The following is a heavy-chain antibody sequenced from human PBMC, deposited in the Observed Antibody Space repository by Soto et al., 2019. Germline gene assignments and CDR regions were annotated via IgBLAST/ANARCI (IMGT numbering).Heavy chain of an antibody. CDR3: ARLVTIFGVVIRMDF. CDR1: GDSITSNSYF. D-gene: IGHD3-3*01. Sequence: PSETLSLTCTVSGDSITSNSYFWAWIRQPPGKGLEWIGSIYYSGTTYYNPSLKSRVTISVDRSKNQFSLKLSSVTAADTALYYCARLVTIFGVVIRMDFWGQGTSVTVSS. CDR2: IYYSGTT. J-gene: IGHJ6*02. V-gene: IGHV4-39*01.